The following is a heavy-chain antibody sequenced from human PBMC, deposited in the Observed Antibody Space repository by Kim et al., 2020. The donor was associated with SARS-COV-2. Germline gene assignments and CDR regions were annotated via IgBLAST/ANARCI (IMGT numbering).Heavy chain of an antibody. Sequence: GRFTISRDNAKNSLYLQMNSLRAEDTALYYCAKGEEIAVAGYYYYYGMDVWGQGTTVTVSS. V-gene: IGHV3-9*01. J-gene: IGHJ6*02. CDR3: AKGEEIAVAGYYYYYGMDV. D-gene: IGHD6-19*01.